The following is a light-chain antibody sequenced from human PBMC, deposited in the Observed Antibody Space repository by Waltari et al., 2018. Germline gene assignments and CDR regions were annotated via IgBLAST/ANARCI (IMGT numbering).Light chain of an antibody. V-gene: IGLV2-14*03. J-gene: IGLJ1*01. CDR2: DVS. CDR1: GSDVGGYNY. Sequence: QSALAQPASVSGSPGQSVPISCTGTGSDVGGYNYVSWYQQHPGKVPKIISYDVSVRPSGISSRFSGSKSGNTASLTISGLQAEDEADYYCGSYSGTTTYVFGTGTYVTVL. CDR3: GSYSGTTTYV.